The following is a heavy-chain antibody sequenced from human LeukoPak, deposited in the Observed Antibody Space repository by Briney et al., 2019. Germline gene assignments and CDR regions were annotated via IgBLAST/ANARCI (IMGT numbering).Heavy chain of an antibody. CDR3: AKGDGYNYKAPDY. CDR1: GGSISSSSYY. Sequence: PSETLSLTCTVSGGSISSSSYYWGWIRQPPGKGLEWIGSIYYSGSTYYNPSLKSRVTISVDTSKNQFSLKLSSVTAADTAVYYCAKGDGYNYKAPDYWGQGTLVTVSS. V-gene: IGHV4-39*07. CDR2: IYYSGST. D-gene: IGHD5-24*01. J-gene: IGHJ4*02.